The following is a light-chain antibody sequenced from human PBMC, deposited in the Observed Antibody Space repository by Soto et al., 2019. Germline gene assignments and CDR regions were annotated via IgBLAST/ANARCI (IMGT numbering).Light chain of an antibody. CDR2: DND. Sequence: QAVLTQPPSVSAAPGQKVTISCSGGSSNIGNNYVSWYQQLPGTAPKLFIYDNDKRPSGIPDRFSGSKSGTSATLGITGLQTGDEADYYCGTWDNSLGDGHVVFGGGTKLTVL. V-gene: IGLV1-51*01. J-gene: IGLJ2*01. CDR1: SSNIGNNY. CDR3: GTWDNSLGDGHVV.